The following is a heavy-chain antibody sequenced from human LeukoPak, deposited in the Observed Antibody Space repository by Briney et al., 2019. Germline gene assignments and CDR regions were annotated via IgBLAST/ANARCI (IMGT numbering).Heavy chain of an antibody. CDR2: FEPEDGET. V-gene: IGHV1-24*01. J-gene: IGHJ4*02. CDR1: GYTLTELS. Sequence: ASVKVSCKVSGYTLTELSMHWVRQAPGKGLEWMGGFEPEDGETIYAQKFQGRVTMTEDTSTDTAYMELSSLRSEDTAVYYCATRGDSGSYYLDYWGQGTLVTVSS. CDR3: ATRGDSGSYYLDY. D-gene: IGHD1-26*01.